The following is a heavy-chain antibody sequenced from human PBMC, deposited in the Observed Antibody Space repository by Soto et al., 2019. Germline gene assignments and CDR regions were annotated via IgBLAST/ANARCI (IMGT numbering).Heavy chain of an antibody. CDR3: VRGRVMITFGVVIVIDY. CDR2: INPNTGYT. Sequence: GASVKVSCKASGYTFTSYDINWVRQATGQGLEWMGWINPNTGYTDYARKFQDRVTMTGNTSITTAYMELSSLRSEDTAVYYCVRGRVMITFGVVIVIDYWGQGSPVTSPQ. D-gene: IGHD3-16*02. J-gene: IGHJ4*02. V-gene: IGHV1-8*01. CDR1: GYTFTSYD.